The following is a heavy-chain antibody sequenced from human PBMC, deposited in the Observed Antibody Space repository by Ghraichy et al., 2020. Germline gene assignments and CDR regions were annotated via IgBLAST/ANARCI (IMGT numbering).Heavy chain of an antibody. V-gene: IGHV4-39*01. CDR1: GDSISSSSHY. J-gene: IGHJ4*02. CDR2: IYSSGST. Sequence: TLSLTCSVSGDSISSSSHYWGWIRQPPGKGLESIGSIYSSGSTYYNPSLKSRITISVDTSKNQFSLKLSSLTAADTAVYYCARHGSSWFNYFDYWGQGTLVTVSS. CDR3: ARHGSSWFNYFDY. D-gene: IGHD6-13*01.